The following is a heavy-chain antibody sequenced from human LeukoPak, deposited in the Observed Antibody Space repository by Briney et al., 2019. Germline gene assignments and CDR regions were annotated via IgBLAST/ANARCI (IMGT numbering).Heavy chain of an antibody. CDR1: GYTFTSYD. CDR3: ARMGYDFWSGYYSYYYYYMDV. D-gene: IGHD3-3*01. Sequence: ASVKVSCMASGYTFTSYDINWVRQATGQGLEWMGWMNPNSGNTGYAQKFQGRVTMTRNTSISTAYMELSSMRSEDTAVYYCARMGYDFWSGYYSYYYYYMDVWGKGTTVTVSS. CDR2: MNPNSGNT. V-gene: IGHV1-8*01. J-gene: IGHJ6*03.